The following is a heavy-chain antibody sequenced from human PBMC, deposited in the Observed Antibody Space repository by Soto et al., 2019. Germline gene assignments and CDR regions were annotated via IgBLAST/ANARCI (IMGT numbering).Heavy chain of an antibody. V-gene: IGHV4-61*01. CDR1: GGSVNRGSYY. D-gene: IGHD3-16*01. J-gene: IGHJ4*02. CDR2: VSSTGRA. Sequence: SETLSLTCTVSGGSVNRGSYYWSWIRQPPGKGLEWIGYVSSTGRAKYNPSLTSRVTISADTSRNQFSLMLTSVTAAGTGVYYCARDYEFFAHWGQGTLVTVSS. CDR3: ARDYEFFAH.